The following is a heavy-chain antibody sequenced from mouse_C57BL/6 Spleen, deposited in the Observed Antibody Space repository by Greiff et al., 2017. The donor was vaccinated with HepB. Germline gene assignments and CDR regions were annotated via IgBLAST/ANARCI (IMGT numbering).Heavy chain of an antibody. D-gene: IGHD2-3*01. V-gene: IGHV5-4*03. J-gene: IGHJ3*01. CDR3: ARSSYAGYPSWFAY. CDR2: ISDGGSYT. Sequence: DVMLVESGGGLVKPGGSLKLSCAASGFTFSSYAMSWVRQTPEKRLEWVATISDGGSYTYYPDNVKGRFTISRDNAKNNLYLQMSNLKSEDTAMYYCARSSYAGYPSWFAYWGQGTLVTVSA. CDR1: GFTFSSYA.